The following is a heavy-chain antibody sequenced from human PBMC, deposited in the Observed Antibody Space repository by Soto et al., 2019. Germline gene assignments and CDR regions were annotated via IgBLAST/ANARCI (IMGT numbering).Heavy chain of an antibody. V-gene: IGHV1-69*01. J-gene: IGHJ4*02. Sequence: QVQLVQSGAEVKKPGSSVKVSCKASGGTFSSYAISWVRQAPGQGLEWMGGIIPIFGTANYAQKFQGRVTITADESTSTAYMELSSLRSEDTAVYYCARASGYSGYDFPGNDYGGPRGWAYFDYWGQGTLVTVSS. D-gene: IGHD5-12*01. CDR3: ARASGYSGYDFPGNDYGGPRGWAYFDY. CDR2: IIPIFGTA. CDR1: GGTFSSYA.